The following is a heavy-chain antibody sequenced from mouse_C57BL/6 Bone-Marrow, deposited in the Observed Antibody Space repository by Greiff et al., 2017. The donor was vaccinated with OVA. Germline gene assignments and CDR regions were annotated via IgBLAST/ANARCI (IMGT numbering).Heavy chain of an antibody. CDR2: IWRGGST. V-gene: IGHV2-5*01. Sequence: VQLQQSGPGLVQPSQSLSITCKVSGFSLTSYGVHWVRQSPGKGLEWLGVIWRGGSTDNNAAFVSRLSITKDNSKSQVFFKMNSLQADDTAIYCCARFLAGYFDVWGTGTTVTVSS. CDR3: ARFLAGYFDV. J-gene: IGHJ1*03. CDR1: GFSLTSYG.